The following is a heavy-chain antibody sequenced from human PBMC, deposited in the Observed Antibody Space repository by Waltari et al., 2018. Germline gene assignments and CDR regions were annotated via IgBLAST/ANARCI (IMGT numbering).Heavy chain of an antibody. V-gene: IGHV4-34*01. J-gene: IGHJ4*02. D-gene: IGHD1-26*01. CDR1: GWPFIGYY. CDR3: ARGKYQYGGNYFMF. Sequence: QVQLQQWGAGLLKPSETLSLTCAAYGWPFIGYYWSWIRQPPGKGLEWIGEINHSGNTNYNPSLKSRVTISGDTSKNQFSLHLSSVTAADTAVYFCARGKYQYGGNYFMFWDQGALVTVSS. CDR2: INHSGNT.